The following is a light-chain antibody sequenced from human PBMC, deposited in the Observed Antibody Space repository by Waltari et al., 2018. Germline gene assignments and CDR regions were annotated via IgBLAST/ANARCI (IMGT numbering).Light chain of an antibody. J-gene: IGKJ1*01. CDR1: QSVTNY. CDR2: TAS. Sequence: DIQMTQSPSSLSASVGDRVTITCRASQSVTNYLHWFQQRPGKAPKMLISTASNLESGVPSRFSGSGSGTDFNFTISGLQPDDFATYYWQQTYSTGTFGQGTKVEVK. CDR3: QQTYSTGT. V-gene: IGKV1-39*01.